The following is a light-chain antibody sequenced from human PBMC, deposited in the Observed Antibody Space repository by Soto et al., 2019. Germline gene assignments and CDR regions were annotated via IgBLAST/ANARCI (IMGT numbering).Light chain of an antibody. J-gene: IGKJ1*01. CDR1: QTISTS. CDR2: LAS. Sequence: IQMTQSPSTLSAFLGDRVTITCRASQTISTSLAWYQQKPGKAPKLLIYLASTLQSGVPARFSGSGSATEFTLSISSLQPDDFATYYCQQYGTSSRTFGQGTKVDIK. CDR3: QQYGTSSRT. V-gene: IGKV1-5*03.